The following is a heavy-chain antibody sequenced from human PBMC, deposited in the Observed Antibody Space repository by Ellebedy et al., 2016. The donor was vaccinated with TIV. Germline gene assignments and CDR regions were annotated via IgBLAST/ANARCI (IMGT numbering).Heavy chain of an antibody. D-gene: IGHD1-1*01. CDR2: SHPSGSDT. CDR1: VFTFSTHY. V-gene: IGHV1-46*03. J-gene: IGHJ3*02. Sequence: ASVKVSCXTSVFTFSTHYIHWVRQAPGQGLEWMGISHPSGSDTNYAQQFQGRVTMTRDTSTSTVYMDLSSLRSDDTAVYYCATWGTGQVDDALDIWGQGTMVTVSS. CDR3: ATWGTGQVDDALDI.